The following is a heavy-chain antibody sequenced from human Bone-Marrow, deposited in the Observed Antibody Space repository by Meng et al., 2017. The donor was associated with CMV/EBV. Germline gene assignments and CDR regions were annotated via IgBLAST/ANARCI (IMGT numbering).Heavy chain of an antibody. CDR1: GGSISSSNW. Sequence: SETLSLTCAVSGGSISSSNWWSWVRQPPGKGLEWIGEIYHSGSTNYNPSLKSRVTISVDKSKNQFSLKLSSVTAADTAVYYCARLPYSSSSYIDYWGQGTLVTVSS. CDR3: ARLPYSSSSYIDY. CDR2: IYHSGST. D-gene: IGHD6-6*01. J-gene: IGHJ4*02. V-gene: IGHV4-4*02.